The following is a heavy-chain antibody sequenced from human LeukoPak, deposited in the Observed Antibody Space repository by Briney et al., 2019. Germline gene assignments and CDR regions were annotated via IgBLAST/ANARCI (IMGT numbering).Heavy chain of an antibody. CDR2: IYYSGST. CDR3: ARTAKYYYGSETYYFFDY. Sequence: SETLSLTCTVSGGSINSYYWSWIRQSPGKGLEWIGYIYYSGSTNYNPSLKSRVTISLDTSQNQFSLKLTSVTPADTAVYYCARTAKYYYGSETYYFFDYWGQGTLVTVSS. CDR1: GGSINSYY. D-gene: IGHD3-10*01. V-gene: IGHV4-59*01. J-gene: IGHJ4*02.